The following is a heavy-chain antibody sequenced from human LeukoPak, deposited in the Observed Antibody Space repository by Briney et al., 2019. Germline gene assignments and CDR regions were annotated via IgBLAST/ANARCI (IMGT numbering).Heavy chain of an antibody. V-gene: IGHV1-18*01. CDR3: ARVRVNYVWGNYPVDY. D-gene: IGHD3-16*02. J-gene: IGHJ4*02. Sequence: ASVKVSCKASGYTFTSYGISWVRQAPGQGLEWMGWISGNNGNTNYAQKLQGRVTMTTDASTSTAYVELRSLRSDDTALYYCARVRVNYVWGNYPVDYWAREPWSPSPQ. CDR2: ISGNNGNT. CDR1: GYTFTSYG.